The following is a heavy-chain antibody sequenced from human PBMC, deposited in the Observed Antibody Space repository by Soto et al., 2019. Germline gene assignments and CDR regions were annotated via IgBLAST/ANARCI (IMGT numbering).Heavy chain of an antibody. D-gene: IGHD4-17*01. CDR1: GGSFSGYY. J-gene: IGHJ6*02. CDR3: ARGLRTTYYYYGMDV. CDR2: INHSGST. V-gene: IGHV4-34*01. Sequence: PSETLSLTCAVYGGSFSGYYWSWIRQPPGKGLEWIGEINHSGSTNYNPSLKSRVTISVDTSKNQFSLKLSSVTAADTAVYYCARGLRTTYYYYGMDVWGQGTTVTVSS.